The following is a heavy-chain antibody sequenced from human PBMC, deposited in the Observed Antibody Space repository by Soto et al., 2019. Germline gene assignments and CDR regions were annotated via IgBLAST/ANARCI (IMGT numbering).Heavy chain of an antibody. D-gene: IGHD3-10*01. CDR3: ARDAPLWFGEFDY. J-gene: IGHJ4*02. CDR1: GFTFSSYS. CDR2: ISSSSSTI. V-gene: IGHV3-48*01. Sequence: WGSLRLSCAASGFTFSSYSMNWVRQAPGKGLEWVSYISSSSSTIYYADSVKGRFTISRDNAKNSLYLQMNSLRAEDTAVYYCARDAPLWFGEFDYWGQGTLVTVSS.